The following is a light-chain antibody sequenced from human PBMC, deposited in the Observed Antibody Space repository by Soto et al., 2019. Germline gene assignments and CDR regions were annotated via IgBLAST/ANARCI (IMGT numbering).Light chain of an antibody. Sequence: QSALTQPASVSGSPGQSITISCTGTSSDVGGYNYVSWYQQHPGKAPKLMIYDVSNRPSGVSNRFSGSKSGNTASLPSSGLQTEDESDYYCSSYTGSSTYVFGTGTKLTVL. CDR1: SSDVGGYNY. CDR2: DVS. J-gene: IGLJ1*01. CDR3: SSYTGSSTYV. V-gene: IGLV2-14*03.